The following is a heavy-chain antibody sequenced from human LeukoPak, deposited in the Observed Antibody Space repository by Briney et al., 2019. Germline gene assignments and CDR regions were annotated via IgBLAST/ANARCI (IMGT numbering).Heavy chain of an antibody. CDR3: ARDTPRPVPRGFEY. CDR1: GYTFTGYY. Sequence: ASVKVSCKASGYTFTGYYMHWVRQAPGQGLEWMGWINPNSGGTNYAQKFQGRVTMTRDTSISTAYMELSRLRSDDTAVYYCARDTPRPVPRGFEYWGQGTLVTVSS. CDR2: INPNSGGT. J-gene: IGHJ4*02. V-gene: IGHV1-2*02.